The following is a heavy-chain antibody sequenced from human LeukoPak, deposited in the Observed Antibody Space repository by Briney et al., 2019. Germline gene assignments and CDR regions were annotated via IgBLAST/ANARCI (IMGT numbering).Heavy chain of an antibody. CDR3: ARGITAVASPFDY. Sequence: SVKVSCKASGGTFISYAISWVRQAPGQGLEWKGGIIPIFGTANYAQKFQGRVTITADESTSTAYMELSSLRSEDTAVYYCARGITAVASPFDYWGQGTLVTVSS. D-gene: IGHD6-19*01. J-gene: IGHJ4*02. CDR2: IIPIFGTA. CDR1: GGTFISYA. V-gene: IGHV1-69*01.